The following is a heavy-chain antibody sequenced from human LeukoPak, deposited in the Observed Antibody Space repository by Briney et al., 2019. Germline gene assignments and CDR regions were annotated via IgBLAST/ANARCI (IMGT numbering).Heavy chain of an antibody. CDR2: ISASGGTT. CDR1: EITYSRYV. CDR3: ATLYGDYNWYFDL. V-gene: IGHV3-23*01. D-gene: IGHD4-17*01. J-gene: IGHJ2*01. Sequence: GGSLRLSCTSSEITYSRYVMGWVRQAPGKGLEWVSTISASGGTTYYADSVQGRFTISRDNSKNTLYLQMNSLRAEDTAGYYCATLYGDYNWYFDLWGRGTLVTVSS.